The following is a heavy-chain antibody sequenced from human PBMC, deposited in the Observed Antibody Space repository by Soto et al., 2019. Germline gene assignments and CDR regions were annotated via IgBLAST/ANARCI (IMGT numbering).Heavy chain of an antibody. V-gene: IGHV4-39*07. CDR3: ARGSLRWYRSPTYWFVP. CDR2: INHSGNT. CDR1: AFSLSTNGVG. Sequence: SGPTLVNPTQTLTLTCTFSAFSLSTNGVGVGWIRQPPGKGLEWIGEINHSGNTNYNPSLESRVTISVDTSKNQFSLKLSSVTAADTAVYYCARGSLRWYRSPTYWFVPWGQGAMVTV. J-gene: IGHJ5*02. D-gene: IGHD2-15*01.